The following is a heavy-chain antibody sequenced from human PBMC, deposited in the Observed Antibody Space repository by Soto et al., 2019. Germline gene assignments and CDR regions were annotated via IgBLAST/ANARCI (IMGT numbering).Heavy chain of an antibody. V-gene: IGHV4-4*02. CDR3: ARVEFGRLGAY. J-gene: IGHJ4*02. CDR1: GESVSSDSW. CDR2: IHHSGDD. Sequence: SETLSLTCVVSGESVSSDSWWSWVRQPPGKGLEWIGEIHHSGDDNYTPSLKSRVTLSLDKSKNQFSLKLSSVTAADTAVYYCARVEFGRLGAYWGQGTPVTVS. D-gene: IGHD3-10*01.